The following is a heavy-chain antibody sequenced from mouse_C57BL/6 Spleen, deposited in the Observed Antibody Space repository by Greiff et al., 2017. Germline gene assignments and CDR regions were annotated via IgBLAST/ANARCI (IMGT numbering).Heavy chain of an antibody. CDR2: IDPSDSET. Sequence: VQLQQSGAELVRPGSSVKLSCKASGYTFTSYWMHWVKQRPIQGLEWIGNIDPSDSETHYNQKFKDKATLTVDKSSSTAYMQLSSLTSSDSAVYYCARSGGYYPFAYWGQGTLVTVSA. V-gene: IGHV1-52*01. CDR1: GYTFTSYW. CDR3: ARSGGYYPFAY. J-gene: IGHJ3*01. D-gene: IGHD2-3*01.